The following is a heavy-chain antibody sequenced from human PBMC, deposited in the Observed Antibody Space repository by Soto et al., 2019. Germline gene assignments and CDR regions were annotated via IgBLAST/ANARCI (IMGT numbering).Heavy chain of an antibody. CDR3: ARDRLMATAGTARHYFGLDV. CDR1: GGSIRSGGYY. V-gene: IGHV4-31*03. J-gene: IGHJ6*02. Sequence: PSETLSLTCTVSGGSIRSGGYYWTWVRQNPRRGLEWIGNTYYSGSTYYNPSLKSRLTISVDTSKNQFSLNLSSVTAADTAVYYCARDRLMATAGTARHYFGLDVWGQGTTVTVSS. D-gene: IGHD5-18*01. CDR2: TYYSGST.